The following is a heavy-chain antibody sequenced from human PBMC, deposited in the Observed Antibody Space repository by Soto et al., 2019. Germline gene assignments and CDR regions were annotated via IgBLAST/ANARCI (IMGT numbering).Heavy chain of an antibody. CDR2: IIPIFDTA. CDR1: GGTFSSYA. D-gene: IGHD3-22*01. CDR3: AGHSSGVPGYYYGMDV. J-gene: IGHJ6*02. V-gene: IGHV1-69*12. Sequence: QVQLVQSGAEVKKPGSSVKVSCKASGGTFSSYAISWVRQAPGQGLEWMGGIIPIFDTADYAQKFQGRVRITADDSTNPAYMGVRSRRAEDAAVYYCAGHSSGVPGYYYGMDVWGQGTTVTVSS.